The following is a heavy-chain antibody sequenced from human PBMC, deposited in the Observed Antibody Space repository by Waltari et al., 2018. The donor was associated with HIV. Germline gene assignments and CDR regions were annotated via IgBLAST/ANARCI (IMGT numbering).Heavy chain of an antibody. CDR1: GYTLTELS. V-gene: IGHV1-24*01. D-gene: IGHD1-26*01. CDR2: VDPEDDET. CDR3: ATGGGTTSIQLYDLDV. Sequence: QVQLIQSGAEVKKPGASVKVSCKVFGYTLTELSMHWVRQAPGKGLEWRGGVDPEDDETIYAQKVQGRVTMTEDTSTDSAYMGLSSLTSEDTVVYYCATGGGTTSIQLYDLDVWGQGTTVTVSS. J-gene: IGHJ6*02.